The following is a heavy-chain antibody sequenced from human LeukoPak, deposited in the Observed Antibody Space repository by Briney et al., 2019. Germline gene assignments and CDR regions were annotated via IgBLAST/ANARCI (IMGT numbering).Heavy chain of an antibody. CDR3: ARDIDSSGLSAFDI. D-gene: IGHD3-22*01. V-gene: IGHV1-18*01. CDR2: ISAYNGNT. J-gene: IGHJ3*02. CDR1: GYTFTSYG. Sequence: GASVKVSCKASGYTFTSYGISWVRQAPGQGLEWMGWISAYNGNTNYAQKLQGRVTMTTDTSTSTAYMELRSLRSDDTAVYYCARDIDSSGLSAFDIWGQGTMVTVSS.